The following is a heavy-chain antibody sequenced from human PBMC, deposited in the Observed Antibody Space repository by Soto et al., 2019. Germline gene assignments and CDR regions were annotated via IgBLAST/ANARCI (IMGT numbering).Heavy chain of an antibody. D-gene: IGHD2-2*01. CDR3: VKDLYRSSTMPCLDH. CDR2: ISDSGDST. Sequence: GGSLRLSCKASGFIFNNYGMSWVRQAPGKGLEWVSGISDSGDSTYYAGSMRGRFTISRDNSKNTLYLQMNSLRPEDTAMYYCVKDLYRSSTMPCLDHWGQGALVTVSS. V-gene: IGHV3-23*01. CDR1: GFIFNNYG. J-gene: IGHJ4*02.